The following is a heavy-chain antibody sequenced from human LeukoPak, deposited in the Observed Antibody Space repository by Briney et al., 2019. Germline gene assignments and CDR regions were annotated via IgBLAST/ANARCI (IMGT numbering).Heavy chain of an antibody. CDR1: GDSISGNY. D-gene: IGHD3-10*01. J-gene: IGHJ4*02. CDR2: IYYSGST. V-gene: IGHV4-59*08. Sequence: PSETLSLTCSVSGDSISGNYWSWMRQPPGKGLEWIGYIYYSGSTKYNPSLKSRVTISVDTSKNQFSLKLSSVTAADTAVYYCASQTGTLYYYGSGSYRFDYWGQGTLVTVSS. CDR3: ASQTGTLYYYGSGSYRFDY.